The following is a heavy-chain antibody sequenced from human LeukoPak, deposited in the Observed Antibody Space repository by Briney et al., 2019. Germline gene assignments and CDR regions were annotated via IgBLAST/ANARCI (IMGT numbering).Heavy chain of an antibody. CDR2: MNPNSGNT. Sequence: ASVKVSCKASRYTFTSYDINWVRQATGQGLEWMGWMNPNSGNTGYAQKFQGRVTMTRNTSISTAYIELSSLRSEDTALYYCARKNYGSNRWFDPWGQGTLVTVSS. CDR3: ARKNYGSNRWFDP. V-gene: IGHV1-8*01. J-gene: IGHJ5*02. D-gene: IGHD4/OR15-4a*01. CDR1: RYTFTSYD.